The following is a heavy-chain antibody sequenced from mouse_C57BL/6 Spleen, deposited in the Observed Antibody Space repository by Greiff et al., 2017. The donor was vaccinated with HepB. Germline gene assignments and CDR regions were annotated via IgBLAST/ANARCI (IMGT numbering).Heavy chain of an antibody. CDR3: ARPSPTTVVPFDY. Sequence: VQLQQSGPELVKPGASVKISCKASGYTFTDYYMNWVKQSHGKSLEWIGDINPNNGGTSYNQKFKGKATLTVDKSSSTAYMELRSLTSEDSAVYYCARPSPTTVVPFDYWGQGTTLTVSS. CDR1: GYTFTDYY. CDR2: INPNNGGT. V-gene: IGHV1-26*01. J-gene: IGHJ2*01. D-gene: IGHD1-1*01.